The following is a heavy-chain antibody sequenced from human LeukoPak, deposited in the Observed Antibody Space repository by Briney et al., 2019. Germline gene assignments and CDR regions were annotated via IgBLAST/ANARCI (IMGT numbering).Heavy chain of an antibody. Sequence: GGSLRLSCAASGFTFSSYGMHWVRQAPGKGLVWVAIIWYDGSNKYYADSVKGRFTSSRDNSKNTLFLKMNSLRAEDTAVYCCARDRTDTFSGGYNYYGMDVWGQGTTVIVSS. D-gene: IGHD3-10*01. J-gene: IGHJ6*02. CDR2: IWYDGSNK. CDR1: GFTFSSYG. CDR3: ARDRTDTFSGGYNYYGMDV. V-gene: IGHV3-33*01.